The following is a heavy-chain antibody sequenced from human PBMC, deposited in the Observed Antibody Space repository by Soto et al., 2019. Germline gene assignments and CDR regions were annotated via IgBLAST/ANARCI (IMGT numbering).Heavy chain of an antibody. CDR2: INHSGST. D-gene: IGHD2-15*01. Sequence: SETLSLTCAVYGGSFSGYYWSWIRQPPGKGLEWIGEINHSGSTNYNPSLKSRVTISVDTSKNQFSLKLSSVTAADTAVYYCARGKGGRYCSGGSCSRRSYYYYYMDVWGKGTTVTVSS. CDR3: ARGKGGRYCSGGSCSRRSYYYYYMDV. J-gene: IGHJ6*03. CDR1: GGSFSGYY. V-gene: IGHV4-34*01.